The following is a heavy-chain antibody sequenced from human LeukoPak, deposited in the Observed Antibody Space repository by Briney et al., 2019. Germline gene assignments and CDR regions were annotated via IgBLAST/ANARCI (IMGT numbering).Heavy chain of an antibody. D-gene: IGHD1-26*01. Sequence: GGSLTLSCADSGFTLSGSAMQWVRQAPGKGLEWVGRIRTKASNYATAYGAAVQGRFLISREDSKNMAFLQMNGLKTEDTAVYYCVRRFSGSYYYGHWGQGTLVTVSS. CDR3: VRRFSGSYYYGH. V-gene: IGHV3-73*01. CDR2: IRTKASNYAT. CDR1: GFTLSGSA. J-gene: IGHJ4*02.